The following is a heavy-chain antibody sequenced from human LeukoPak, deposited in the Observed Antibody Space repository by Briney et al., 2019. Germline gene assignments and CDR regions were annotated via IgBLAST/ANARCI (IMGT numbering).Heavy chain of an antibody. CDR3: ARRYDSGSYFFFDQ. V-gene: IGHV4-4*07. CDR1: GGSISSYY. Sequence: PSETLSLTCTVSGGSISSYYWSWTRQPAGKGLEWIGRIYTSGSTNYNPSLKSRVTMSVDTSKNQFSLKLSSVTAADTAVYYCARRYDSGSYFFFDQWGQGTLVTVSS. J-gene: IGHJ4*02. D-gene: IGHD3-10*01. CDR2: IYTSGST.